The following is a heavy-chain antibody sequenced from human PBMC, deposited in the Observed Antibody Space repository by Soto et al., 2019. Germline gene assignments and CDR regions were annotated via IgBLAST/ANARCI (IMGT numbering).Heavy chain of an antibody. CDR2: IYYSGST. J-gene: IGHJ6*02. V-gene: IGHV4-59*08. D-gene: IGHD3-22*01. Sequence: SETLSLTCTVSGGSISSYYWSWIRQPPGKGLEWIGYIYYSGSTNYNPSLKSRVTISVDTSKNQFSLKLSSVTAADTAVYYCARGHITMIVVDDDAFDYQLDVWGQGTTVTVSS. CDR1: GGSISSYY. CDR3: ARGHITMIVVDDDAFDYQLDV.